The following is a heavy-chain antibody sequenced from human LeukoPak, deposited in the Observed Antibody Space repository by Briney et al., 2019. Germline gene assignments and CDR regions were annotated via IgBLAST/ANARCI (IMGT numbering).Heavy chain of an antibody. CDR2: VDPEDGET. CDR1: GYTFTDYY. Sequence: ASVKVSCKASGYTFTDYYMHWVQQAPGKGLEWMGRVDPEDGETIYAQKFQGRVTMTEDTSTDTAYMELSSLRSEDTAVYYCATYPVSSSQGPGGWFDPWGQGTLVTVSS. CDR3: ATYPVSSSQGPGGWFDP. V-gene: IGHV1-69-2*01. D-gene: IGHD6-13*01. J-gene: IGHJ5*02.